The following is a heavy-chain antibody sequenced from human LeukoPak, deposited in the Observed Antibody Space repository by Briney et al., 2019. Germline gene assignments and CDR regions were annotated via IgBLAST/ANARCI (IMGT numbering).Heavy chain of an antibody. CDR1: GFTFSSYA. D-gene: IGHD2-2*02. CDR2: ISYDGSNK. V-gene: IGHV3-30-3*01. CDR3: ARLSPPSYCSSTSCYRVGYYYYGMDI. Sequence: PGGSLRLSCAASGFTFSSYAMHWVRQAPGKGLEWVAVISYDGSNKYYADSVKGRFTISRDNAKNSLYLQMNSLRAEDTAVYYCARLSPPSYCSSTSCYRVGYYYYGMDIWGQGITVTVSS. J-gene: IGHJ6*02.